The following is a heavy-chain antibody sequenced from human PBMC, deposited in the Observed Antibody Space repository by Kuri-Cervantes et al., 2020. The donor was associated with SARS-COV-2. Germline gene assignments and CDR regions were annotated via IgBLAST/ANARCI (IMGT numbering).Heavy chain of an antibody. CDR3: ARGPAHDVWSGYRFDY. V-gene: IGHV4-38-2*02. Sequence: SETLSLPCTVSGYSISSGYYWGWIRQPPGRGLEWIGSIYHSGSTYYNPSLKSRVAISVDTSKNQFSLKLSSVTAADTAVYYCARGPAHDVWSGYRFDYWGQGTLVTVSS. CDR2: IYHSGST. CDR1: GYSISSGYY. D-gene: IGHD3-3*01. J-gene: IGHJ4*02.